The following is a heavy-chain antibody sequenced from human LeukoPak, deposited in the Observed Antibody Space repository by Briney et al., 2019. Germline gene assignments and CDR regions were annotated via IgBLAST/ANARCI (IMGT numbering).Heavy chain of an antibody. V-gene: IGHV1-18*01. Sequence: ASVKVSCKASGYTFTSYGISWVRQAPGQGLEWMGWISAYNGNTNYAQKLQGRVTMTTDTSTSTAYMELRSLRSDDTAVYYCATKGDGYGDYVVNYYYYYGMDVWGQGTTVTVSS. CDR2: ISAYNGNT. J-gene: IGHJ6*02. D-gene: IGHD4-17*01. CDR1: GYTFTSYG. CDR3: ATKGDGYGDYVVNYYYYYGMDV.